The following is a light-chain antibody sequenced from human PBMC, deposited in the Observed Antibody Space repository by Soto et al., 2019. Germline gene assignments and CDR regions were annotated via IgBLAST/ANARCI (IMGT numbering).Light chain of an antibody. CDR2: DVT. Sequence: QSALTQPASVSGSPGQSITISCTGTSNDVGGYNYVSWYQQHPGKAPKLLIYDVTTRPSGVSSRFSGSKSGNTASLTISGLHTEDEAEYYCTSYTSVSTVVFGGGTKLTVL. V-gene: IGLV2-14*01. J-gene: IGLJ3*02. CDR3: TSYTSVSTVV. CDR1: SNDVGGYNY.